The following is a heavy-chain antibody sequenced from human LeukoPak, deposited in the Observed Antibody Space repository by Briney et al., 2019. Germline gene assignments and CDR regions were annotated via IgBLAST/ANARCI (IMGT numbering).Heavy chain of an antibody. CDR3: AKDSRETLAGTEDY. V-gene: IGHV3-23*01. J-gene: IGHJ4*02. CDR2: ITSSGYDT. Sequence: PGGSLRLSCAAPGFTFSTYAMSWVRQAPGKGLELVSSITSSGYDTYYRDSVKGRFTISRDNSENTLYLQMNSLSPEDTAMYYCAKDSRETLAGTEDYWGRGTLVTVSS. D-gene: IGHD6-19*01. CDR1: GFTFSTYA.